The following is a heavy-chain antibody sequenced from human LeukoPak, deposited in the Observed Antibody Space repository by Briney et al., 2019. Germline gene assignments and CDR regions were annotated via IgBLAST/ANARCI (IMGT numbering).Heavy chain of an antibody. Sequence: SETLSLTCAVYGGSLSGYYWSWIRQPPGKGLEWIGEINHSGSTNYNPSLKSRVTISVDTSKNQFSLKLSSVTAADTAVYYCARSRTVTYLNPVDYWGQGTLVTVSS. D-gene: IGHD4-17*01. CDR2: INHSGST. CDR3: ARSRTVTYLNPVDY. V-gene: IGHV4-34*01. J-gene: IGHJ4*02. CDR1: GGSLSGYY.